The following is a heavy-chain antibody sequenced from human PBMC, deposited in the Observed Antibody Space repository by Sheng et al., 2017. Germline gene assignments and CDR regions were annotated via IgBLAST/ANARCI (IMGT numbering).Heavy chain of an antibody. V-gene: IGHV4-34*01. CDR1: GGSFSGYY. CDR2: INHSGST. Sequence: QVQLQQWGAGLLKPSETLSLTCAVYGGSFSGYYWSWIRQPPGKGLEWIGEINHSGSTNYNPSLKSRVTISVDTSKNQFSLKLSSVTASDTAVYYCARRNRYSRNAFDIVGPRGQVVTVSS. J-gene: IGHJ3*02. CDR3: ARRNRYSRNAFDI. D-gene: IGHD6-13*01.